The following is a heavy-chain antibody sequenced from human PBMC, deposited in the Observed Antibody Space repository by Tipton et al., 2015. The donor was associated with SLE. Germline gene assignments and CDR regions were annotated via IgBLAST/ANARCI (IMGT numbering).Heavy chain of an antibody. CDR3: ARAVAIFGGVNRGYYMDV. Sequence: TLSLTCTVSGGSISPYYWSWIRQPAGKGLEWIWRLHSSGSTKYNPSLNSRVTMSLDESKSQFSLTLSSVTAADTAVYYCARAVAIFGGVNRGYYMDVWGKGTTVTVSS. CDR2: LHSSGST. CDR1: GGSISPYY. J-gene: IGHJ6*03. D-gene: IGHD3-3*01. V-gene: IGHV4-4*07.